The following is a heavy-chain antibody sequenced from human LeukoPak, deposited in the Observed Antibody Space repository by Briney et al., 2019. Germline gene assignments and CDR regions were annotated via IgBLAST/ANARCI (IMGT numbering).Heavy chain of an antibody. Sequence: SQTLSLTCAISGDSVSSNSAAWNWIRQSPSRGLEWLGRTYYRSKRYNDYAVSVKSRITINPDTSKNQFSLQLNSVTPEDTAVYYCARGVRGVTGPKDYYYYMDVWGKGTTVTISS. CDR1: GDSVSSNSAA. J-gene: IGHJ6*03. CDR2: TYYRSKRYN. D-gene: IGHD3-10*02. V-gene: IGHV6-1*01. CDR3: ARGVRGVTGPKDYYYYMDV.